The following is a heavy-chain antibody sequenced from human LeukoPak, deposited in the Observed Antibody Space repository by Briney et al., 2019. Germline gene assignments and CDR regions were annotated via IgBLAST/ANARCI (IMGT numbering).Heavy chain of an antibody. CDR3: ARGDFTVTLFPDY. D-gene: IGHD4-17*01. CDR1: GFTFRNYG. J-gene: IGHJ4*02. V-gene: IGHV3-33*01. CDR2: IWYDGSNK. Sequence: GGSLRLSCAASGFTFRNYGMNWVRQAPGKGLEWVTIIWYDGSNKYYADSVKGRFIISRDNSKNTLYLQMNSLRAEDTAVYYCARGDFTVTLFPDYWGQGTLVTVSS.